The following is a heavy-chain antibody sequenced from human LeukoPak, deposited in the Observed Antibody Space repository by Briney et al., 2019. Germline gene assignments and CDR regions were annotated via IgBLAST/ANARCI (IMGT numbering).Heavy chain of an antibody. CDR3: AREYQLLYSYYYGMDV. D-gene: IGHD2-2*01. V-gene: IGHV1-3*01. CDR2: INAGNGNT. J-gene: IGHJ6*02. CDR1: GYTFTSYA. Sequence: ASVKASCKASGYTFTSYAMHWVRQAPGQRLEWMGWINAGNGNTKYSQKFQGRVTITRDTSASTAYMELSSLRSDDTAVYYCAREYQLLYSYYYGMDVWGQGTTVTVSS.